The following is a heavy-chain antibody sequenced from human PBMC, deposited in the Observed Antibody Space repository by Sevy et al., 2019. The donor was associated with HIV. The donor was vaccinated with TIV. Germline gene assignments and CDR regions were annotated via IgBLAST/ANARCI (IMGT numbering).Heavy chain of an antibody. V-gene: IGHV3-23*01. CDR2: INNGGST. CDR1: GFTFSNYA. J-gene: IGHJ4*02. CDR3: ASGDTTMITDLDY. D-gene: IGHD5-18*01. Sequence: GGSLRLSCVASGFTFSNYAMSWVRQAPGKGPEWVSGINNGGSTYYADSVKGRFTISRDNSKKMVFLQMNSLRAEDTAVYYCASGDTTMITDLDYWGQGALVTVSS.